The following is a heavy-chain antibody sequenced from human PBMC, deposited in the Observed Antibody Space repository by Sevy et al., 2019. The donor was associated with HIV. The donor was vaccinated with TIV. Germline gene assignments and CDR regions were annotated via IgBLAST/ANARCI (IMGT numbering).Heavy chain of an antibody. CDR2: IKQDGSEK. CDR1: GFTFSSYA. Sequence: GESLKISCAASGFTFSSYAMSWVRQAPGKGLEWVANIKQDGSEKYYVDSVKGRFTISRDNAKNSLYLQMNSLRAEDTAVYYCARSGGSYDYGMDVWGQGTTVTVSS. CDR3: ARSGGSYDYGMDV. J-gene: IGHJ6*02. D-gene: IGHD1-26*01. V-gene: IGHV3-7*01.